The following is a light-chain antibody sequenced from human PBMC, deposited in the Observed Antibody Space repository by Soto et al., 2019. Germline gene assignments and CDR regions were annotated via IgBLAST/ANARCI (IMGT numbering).Light chain of an antibody. J-gene: IGLJ1*01. Sequence: QSALTQPASVSGSPGQSITISCTGTSSDIGTYNYVSWYQQHTGKAPKLMIFDVSYRPSGVSNRFSGSKSDNTASLTISGLQAEDEADYYCNSYTGTSSRYVFGTGTKVTV. CDR1: SSDIGTYNY. CDR2: DVS. V-gene: IGLV2-14*03. CDR3: NSYTGTSSRYV.